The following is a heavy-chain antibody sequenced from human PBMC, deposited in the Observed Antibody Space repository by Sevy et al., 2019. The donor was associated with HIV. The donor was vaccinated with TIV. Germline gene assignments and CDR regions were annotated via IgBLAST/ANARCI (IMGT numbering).Heavy chain of an antibody. V-gene: IGHV3-21*01. D-gene: IGHD6-6*01. CDR1: GFTFSSYS. Sequence: GGSLRLSCAASGFTFSSYSMNWVRQAPGKGLEWVSSISSSSSYIYYADSVKGRFTISRDNAKNSRYLQMNSLRAEDTAVYYCARGDSSSSWPFDYWGQGTLVTVS. CDR2: ISSSSSYI. J-gene: IGHJ4*02. CDR3: ARGDSSSSWPFDY.